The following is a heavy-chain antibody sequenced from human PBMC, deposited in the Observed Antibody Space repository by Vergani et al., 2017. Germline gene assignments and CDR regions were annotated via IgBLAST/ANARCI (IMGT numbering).Heavy chain of an antibody. CDR3: AREGFDDKIRGTYRPPSYYGMSV. D-gene: IGHD3-16*02. CDR2: VSPYNGNT. V-gene: IGHV1-18*01. CDR1: RYSFINYG. J-gene: IGHJ6*01. Sequence: QSQLVQSGDEVKKPGASVKVSCKTSRYSFINYGISWVRQASGQGLEWLGWVSPYNGNTNYGQKLQGRVTMTTDTSTRTAYMQLRNLTFDDTAVYYCAREGFDDKIRGTYRPPSYYGMSVWGQGTKVAVAS.